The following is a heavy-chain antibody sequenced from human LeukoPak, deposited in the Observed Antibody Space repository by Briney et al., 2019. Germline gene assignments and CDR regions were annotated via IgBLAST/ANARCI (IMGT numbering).Heavy chain of an antibody. J-gene: IGHJ6*02. CDR1: GGSFSGYY. D-gene: IGHD3-3*01. CDR2: INHSGST. Sequence: SETLSLTCAVYGGSFSGYYWSWIRQPPGKGLEWIGEINHSGSTNYNPSLKSRVTISVDTSKNQFSLKLSSVTAADTAVYYCARRYYDFWSGYYYGMDVWGQGTTVTVSS. V-gene: IGHV4-34*01. CDR3: ARRYYDFWSGYYYGMDV.